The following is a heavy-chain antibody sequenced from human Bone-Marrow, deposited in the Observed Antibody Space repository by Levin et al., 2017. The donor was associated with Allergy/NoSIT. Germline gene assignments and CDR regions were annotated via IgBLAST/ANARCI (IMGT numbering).Heavy chain of an antibody. CDR2: ISNAWCSK. J-gene: IGHJ6*02. V-gene: IGHV3-30*18. CDR3: VKGGYCSSFSCSGYYYYYGMDV. Sequence: GESLKISCAASGFTFSSYGIHWVRQAPGKGLEWVAFISNAWCSKYYADSVKGRVTISRDNSKNTAYLHVNRLRAEDTAVYYCVKGGYCSSFSCSGYYYYYGMDVWGRGTTVTVSS. CDR1: GFTFSSYG. D-gene: IGHD2-2*01.